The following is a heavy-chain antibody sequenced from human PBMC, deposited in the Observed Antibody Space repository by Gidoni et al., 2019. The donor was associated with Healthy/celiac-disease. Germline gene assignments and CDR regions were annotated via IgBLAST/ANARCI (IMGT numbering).Heavy chain of an antibody. V-gene: IGHV3-21*01. J-gene: IGHJ6*02. CDR3: ARDVDYDSSGYHYYGMDV. Sequence: EVQLVESGGGLVKPGGSLRLSCAASGFTFSSYSMNWVRQAPGKGLEWVSSISSSSSYIYYADSVKGRFTISRDNAKNSLYLQMNSLRAEDTAVYYCARDVDYDSSGYHYYGMDVWGQGTTVTVSS. CDR2: ISSSSSYI. D-gene: IGHD3-22*01. CDR1: GFTFSSYS.